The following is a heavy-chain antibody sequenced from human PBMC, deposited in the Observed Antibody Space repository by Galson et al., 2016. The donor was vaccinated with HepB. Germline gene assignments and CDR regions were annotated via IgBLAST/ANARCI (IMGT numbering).Heavy chain of an antibody. V-gene: IGHV4-59*01. D-gene: IGHD3-3*01. CDR2: LYHSGNS. Sequence: ETLSLTCSISDDSIDIFYWSWIRQPPGKGLEWLGYLYHSGNSDYNPSLKSRLNLSIDTSKKQFSLKLSSVTAADTAVYYCARTDLFSRYSMDVWGRGTSVTVSS. CDR1: DDSIDIFY. J-gene: IGHJ6*02. CDR3: ARTDLFSRYSMDV.